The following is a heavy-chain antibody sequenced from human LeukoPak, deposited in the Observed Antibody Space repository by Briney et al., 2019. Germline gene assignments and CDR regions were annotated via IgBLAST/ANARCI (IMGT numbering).Heavy chain of an antibody. CDR3: ARLELRRELYFDY. J-gene: IGHJ4*02. D-gene: IGHD1-7*01. Sequence: RPSETLSLTCAVYGGSFSGYYWSWIRQPPGKGLEWIGEINHSGSTNYNPSLKSRVTISVDTSKNQFSLKLSSVTAADTAVYYCARLELRRELYFDYWGQGTLVTVSS. CDR1: GGSFSGYY. CDR2: INHSGST. V-gene: IGHV4-34*01.